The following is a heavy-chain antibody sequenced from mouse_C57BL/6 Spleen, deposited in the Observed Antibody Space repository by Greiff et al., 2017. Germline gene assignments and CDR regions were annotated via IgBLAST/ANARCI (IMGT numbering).Heavy chain of an antibody. CDR2: IRLKSDNYAT. CDR1: GFTFSNYW. D-gene: IGHD1-1*01. J-gene: IGHJ2*01. V-gene: IGHV6-3*01. Sequence: EVQLVESGGGLVQPGGSMKLSCVASGFTFSNYWMNWVRQSPEKGLEWVAQIRLKSDNYATHYAESVKGRFTISRDDSKSSVYLQMNNLRAEDTGIYYCTEGGSSPYYFDYWGQGTTLTVSS. CDR3: TEGGSSPYYFDY.